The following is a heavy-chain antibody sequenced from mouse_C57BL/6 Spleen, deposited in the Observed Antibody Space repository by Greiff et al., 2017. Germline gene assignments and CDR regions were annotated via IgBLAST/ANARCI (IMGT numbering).Heavy chain of an antibody. CDR2: IYPRSGNT. CDR1: GYTFTSYG. CDR3: ARGTGGDYFDY. D-gene: IGHD4-1*01. Sequence: QVQLQQSGAELARPGASVKLSCKASGYTFTSYGISWVKQRTGQGLEWIGEIYPRSGNTYYIEKFKGKATLTADKSSSTAYMELRSLTSDDSAVYFCARGTGGDYFDYWCQGTTLTVSS. J-gene: IGHJ2*01. V-gene: IGHV1-81*01.